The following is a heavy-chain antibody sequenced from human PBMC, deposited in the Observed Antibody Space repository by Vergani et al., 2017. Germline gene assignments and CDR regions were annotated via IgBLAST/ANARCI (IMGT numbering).Heavy chain of an antibody. CDR3: ATSRSAEPDY. V-gene: IGHV3-48*01. Sequence: EVQLVESGGGLVKPGGSLRISCEASGFDFSAYSMNWVRQAPGKGLEWISYISSSSDAIYYADSLRGRFTVSRDNAQNSLFLQMNSLRAEDTAVYFCATSRSAEPDYWVQGTLVAVSS. D-gene: IGHD6-6*01. CDR1: GFDFSAYS. J-gene: IGHJ4*02. CDR2: ISSSSDAI.